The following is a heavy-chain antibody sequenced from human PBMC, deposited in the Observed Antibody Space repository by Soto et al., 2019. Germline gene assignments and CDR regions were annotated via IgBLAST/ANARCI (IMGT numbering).Heavy chain of an antibody. CDR2: IYPGDSDT. V-gene: IGHV5-51*01. CDR1: GYSFTSYW. CDR3: ARFRSYYYDSSGYYDAFDI. J-gene: IGHJ3*02. D-gene: IGHD3-22*01. Sequence: PGESLKISCKGSGYSFTSYWIGWVRQMPGKGLEWMGIIYPGDSDTRYSPSFQGQVTISADKSISTAYLQWRSLKASDTAMYYCARFRSYYYDSSGYYDAFDIWGQGTMVTVSS.